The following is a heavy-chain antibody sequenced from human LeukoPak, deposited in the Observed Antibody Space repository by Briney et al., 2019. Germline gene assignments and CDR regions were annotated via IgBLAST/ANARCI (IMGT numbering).Heavy chain of an antibody. V-gene: IGHV4-39*07. D-gene: IGHD6-13*01. Sequence: PSETLSLTCTVSGGSISSSSYYWGWIRQPPGKGLEWIGSIYYSGSTYYNPSLKSRVTISVDTSKNQFSLKLSSVTAADTAVYYCARGDSSSWRAGGMDVWGQGTTVTVSS. CDR3: ARGDSSSWRAGGMDV. CDR1: GGSISSSSYY. CDR2: IYYSGST. J-gene: IGHJ6*02.